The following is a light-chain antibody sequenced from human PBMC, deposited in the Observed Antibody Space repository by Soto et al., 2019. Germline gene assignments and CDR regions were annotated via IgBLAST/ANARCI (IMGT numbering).Light chain of an antibody. CDR3: MQALQTPRT. CDR2: LGS. V-gene: IGKV2-28*01. Sequence: DIVMTQSPLSLPVTPGEPASISCRSSQSLLNSDGKSYLDWYLQKPGQSPQLLFFLGSIRASGVPDRFSGSGSGTDFTLKISRVEAEDVGVYYCMQALQTPRTFGQGTKVEIK. J-gene: IGKJ1*01. CDR1: QSLLNSDGKSY.